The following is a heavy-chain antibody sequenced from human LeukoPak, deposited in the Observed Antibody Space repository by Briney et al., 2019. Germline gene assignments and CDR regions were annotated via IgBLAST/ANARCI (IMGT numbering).Heavy chain of an antibody. CDR2: ISYGGSNK. V-gene: IGHV3-30*18. CDR3: AKSAAAGVSYYYYYMDV. Sequence: GGSLRLSCAASGFTFSSYGMHWVRQAPGKRLEWVAVISYGGSNKYYADSVKGRFTISRDNSKNTLYLQMNSLRAEDTAVYYCAKSAAAGVSYYYYYMDVWGKGTTVTVSS. D-gene: IGHD6-13*01. CDR1: GFTFSSYG. J-gene: IGHJ6*03.